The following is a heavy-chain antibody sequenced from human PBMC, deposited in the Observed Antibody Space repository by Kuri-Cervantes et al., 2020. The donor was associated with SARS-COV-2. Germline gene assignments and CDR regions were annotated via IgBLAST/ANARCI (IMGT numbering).Heavy chain of an antibody. CDR2: NSGSGCAT. CDR3: ARDQHRVVRVVLGYYFDS. J-gene: IGHJ4*02. D-gene: IGHD3-10*01. CDR1: GFTFSSHS. V-gene: IGHV3-23*01. Sequence: LIYASSGFTFSSHSTIWVRQPPGKGLVWVLSNSGSGCATYYTDSAKGRFHNSRDNSKDTLSVQLNSLIAEDTAVYYCARDQHRVVRVVLGYYFDSWGQGTLVTVSS.